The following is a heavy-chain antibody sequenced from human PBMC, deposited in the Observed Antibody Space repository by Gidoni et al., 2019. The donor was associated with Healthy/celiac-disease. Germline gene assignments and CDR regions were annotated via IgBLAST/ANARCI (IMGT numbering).Heavy chain of an antibody. V-gene: IGHV3-53*01. CDR2: SLSGVST. D-gene: IGHD3-10*01. Sequence: EVQLVESGGGLLQPGGSLRLSCAASGFTVISNYMSWVRQAPGKGLEWCSGSLSGVSTYYADPVNGRFTISRDNSKNTRYLQMNSLRAEDTAVYYCARGFRGGITMDPWGQGTLVTVSS. J-gene: IGHJ5*02. CDR1: GFTVISNY. CDR3: ARGFRGGITMDP.